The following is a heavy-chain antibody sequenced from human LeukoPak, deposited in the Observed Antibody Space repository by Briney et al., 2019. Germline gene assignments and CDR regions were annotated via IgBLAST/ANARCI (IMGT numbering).Heavy chain of an antibody. CDR2: INPSGGST. CDR3: ARSTGVGERIVIVPTAMGEIDY. V-gene: IGHV1-46*02. Sequence: ASVTVSCKASGYTFNNYGIIWVRQAPGQGLEWMGIINPSGGSTSFAQKFRDRVTMTRDTSTSTVYMELSSLRSEDTAVYYCARSTGVGERIVIVPTAMGEIDYWGQGTLVTVSS. J-gene: IGHJ4*02. CDR1: GYTFNNYG. D-gene: IGHD2-2*01.